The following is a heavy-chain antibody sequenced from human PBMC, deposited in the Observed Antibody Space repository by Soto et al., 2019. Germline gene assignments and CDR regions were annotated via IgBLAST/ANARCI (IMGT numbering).Heavy chain of an antibody. V-gene: IGHV5-51*01. D-gene: IGHD6-13*01. CDR3: ARTAAAGKYYYGMDV. J-gene: IGHJ6*02. Sequence: GESLKISCKGSGYSFTTYWIGWVRQMPGKGLELMGIIYPGDSDTRYSPSFQGQVTISADKSISTAYLQWSSLKASDTAMYYCARTAAAGKYYYGMDVWGQGTTVTVSS. CDR1: GYSFTTYW. CDR2: IYPGDSDT.